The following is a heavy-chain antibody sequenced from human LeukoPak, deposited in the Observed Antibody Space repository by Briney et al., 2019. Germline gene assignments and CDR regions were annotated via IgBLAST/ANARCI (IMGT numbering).Heavy chain of an antibody. V-gene: IGHV3-33*01. CDR1: GFTFSSYG. CDR3: ARDRRRYGSGSYTFDY. D-gene: IGHD3-10*01. Sequence: GGSLRLSCAASGFTFSSYGMHWVRQAPGKGLEWVAVIWYDGSNKYYADSVKGRFTISRDNSKNTLYLQMNSLRAEDTAVYYCARDRRRYGSGSYTFDYWGQGTLVTVSS. J-gene: IGHJ4*02. CDR2: IWYDGSNK.